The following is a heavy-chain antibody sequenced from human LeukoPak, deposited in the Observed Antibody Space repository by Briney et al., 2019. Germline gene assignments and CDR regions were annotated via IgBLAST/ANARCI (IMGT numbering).Heavy chain of an antibody. D-gene: IGHD3-22*01. CDR3: AHTNYYERSGYYFTPLPLQKNYFDY. V-gene: IGHV2-5*02. CDR2: VYWDDDK. Sequence: SGPTLVKPSQTLTLTCSFSGFSLTTSGVGVGWIRQPPGKALEWVALVYWDDDKRYSPPLRNRLTITKDLSKKQVVLPLANKAPVDAGTYYCAHTNYYERSGYYFTPLPLQKNYFDYWGRGTLVTVSS. CDR1: GFSLTTSGVG. J-gene: IGHJ4*02.